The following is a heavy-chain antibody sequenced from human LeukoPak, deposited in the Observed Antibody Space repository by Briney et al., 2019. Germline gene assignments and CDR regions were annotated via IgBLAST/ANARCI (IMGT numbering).Heavy chain of an antibody. J-gene: IGHJ6*02. D-gene: IGHD2-15*01. V-gene: IGHV1-2*02. CDR2: IDPNSGGA. CDR1: GYTXTGHF. CDR3: ARPRSCCDAMDV. Sequence: ASVKVSCKASGYTXTGHFMHWVRQAPGQGLEWMGSIDPNSGGANSAQKFQGRVTMTRDTSISTVYMELSGLTSDDTAVYYCARPRSCCDAMDVWGQGTTVTVSS.